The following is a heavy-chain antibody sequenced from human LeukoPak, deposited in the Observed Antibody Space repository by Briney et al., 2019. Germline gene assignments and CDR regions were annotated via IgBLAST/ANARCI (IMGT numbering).Heavy chain of an antibody. CDR1: GGSISSSSYY. Sequence: SETLSLTCTVSGGSISSSSYYWGWIRQPPGKGLEWIGSIYYSGSTCYNPSLKSRVTISVDTSKNQFSLKLSSVTAADTAVYYCARVRSYGSGSYLFDPWGQGTLVTVSS. CDR3: ARVRSYGSGSYLFDP. J-gene: IGHJ5*02. D-gene: IGHD3-10*01. CDR2: IYYSGST. V-gene: IGHV4-39*07.